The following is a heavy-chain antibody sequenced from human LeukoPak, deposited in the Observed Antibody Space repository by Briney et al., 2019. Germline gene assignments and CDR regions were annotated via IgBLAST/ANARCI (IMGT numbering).Heavy chain of an antibody. CDR1: GGSISSSY. J-gene: IGHJ4*02. V-gene: IGHV4-59*01. CDR2: ISNSGNT. D-gene: IGHD2-15*01. Sequence: SETLSLTCSVSGGSISSSYWSWIRQSPGKGLEHIAYISNSGNTNYNPSLKSRVIISVDTSKNQVSLNLTSVTAADTAVYFCARARHAGSCSGSRCYPFYFDSWGQGTLVTVSS. CDR3: ARARHAGSCSGSRCYPFYFDS.